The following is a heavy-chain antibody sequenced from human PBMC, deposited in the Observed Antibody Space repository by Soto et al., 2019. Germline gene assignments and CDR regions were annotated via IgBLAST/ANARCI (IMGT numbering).Heavy chain of an antibody. J-gene: IGHJ5*02. CDR3: AKDLWVRGPLTGENWFDP. CDR2: ISYDGSNK. V-gene: IGHV3-30*18. Sequence: GGSLRLSCAASGFTFSSYGMHWVRQAPGKGLEWVAVISYDGSNKYYADSVKGRFTISRDNSKNTLYLQMNSLRAEDTAVYYCAKDLWVRGPLTGENWFDPWGQGTLVTVSS. D-gene: IGHD3-10*01. CDR1: GFTFSSYG.